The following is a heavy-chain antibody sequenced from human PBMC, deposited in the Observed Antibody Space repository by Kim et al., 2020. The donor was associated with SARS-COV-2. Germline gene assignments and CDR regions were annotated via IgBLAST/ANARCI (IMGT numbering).Heavy chain of an antibody. CDR3: AKCVVVAATPGGLDA. J-gene: IGHJ5*02. V-gene: IGHV3-23*01. D-gene: IGHD2-15*01. Sequence: VKGRFTISRDKYKDTLYLQMNSLGAENTAVYYCAKCVVVAATPGGLDAWGEGALVTVSS.